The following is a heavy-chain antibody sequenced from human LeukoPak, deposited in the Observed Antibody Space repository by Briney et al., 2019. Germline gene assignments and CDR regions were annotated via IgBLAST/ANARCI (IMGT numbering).Heavy chain of an antibody. Sequence: GASVKVSCKASGYTFTGYYMHWVRQAPGQGLEWMGWINPNSGGTNYAQKFQGRVTMTRDMSISTAYMELSRLRSDDTAVYYCARDFLDIDYGDYPHDAFDIWGQGTMVTVSS. D-gene: IGHD4-17*01. J-gene: IGHJ3*02. V-gene: IGHV1-2*02. CDR3: ARDFLDIDYGDYPHDAFDI. CDR1: GYTFTGYY. CDR2: INPNSGGT.